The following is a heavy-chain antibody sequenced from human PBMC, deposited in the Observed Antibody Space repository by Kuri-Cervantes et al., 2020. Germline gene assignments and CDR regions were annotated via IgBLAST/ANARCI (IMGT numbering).Heavy chain of an antibody. CDR1: GFTFSSYG. CDR3: ARNYGDYGMDV. D-gene: IGHD4-17*01. Sequence: GESLKISCAASGFTFSSYGMHWVRQAPGKGLEWVAVISYDGSNKYYADSVKGRFTISRDNSKNTLYLQMNSLRAEDTAVYYCARNYGDYGMDVWGQGTTVTVSS. CDR2: ISYDGSNK. J-gene: IGHJ6*02. V-gene: IGHV3-30*03.